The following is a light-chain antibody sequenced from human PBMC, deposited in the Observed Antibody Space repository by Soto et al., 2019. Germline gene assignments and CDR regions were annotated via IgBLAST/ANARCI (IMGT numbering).Light chain of an antibody. CDR2: EVS. Sequence: QSALTQPASVSGSPGQSITISCTGTSSDVGGYNYVSWYQQYPGKAPKLIIYEVSNRPSGVPNRFSGSKSGNSASLTISGLQAEDEADYYSSSYTSSSTSVIFGGGTKVTVL. CDR1: SSDVGGYNY. V-gene: IGLV2-14*01. CDR3: SSYTSSSTSVI. J-gene: IGLJ2*01.